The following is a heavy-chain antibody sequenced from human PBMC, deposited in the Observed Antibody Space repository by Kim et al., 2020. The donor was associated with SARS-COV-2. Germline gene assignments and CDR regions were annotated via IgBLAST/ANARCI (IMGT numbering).Heavy chain of an antibody. J-gene: IGHJ4*02. Sequence: GESLRLSCAASGFTFDDYAMHWVRQAPGKGLEWVSGISWNSGSIGYADSVKGRFTISRDNAKNSLYLQMNSLRAEDTALYYCAKDILSVGAHRGFDYWGQGTLVTVSS. CDR2: ISWNSGSI. CDR1: GFTFDDYA. CDR3: AKDILSVGAHRGFDY. D-gene: IGHD1-26*01. V-gene: IGHV3-9*01.